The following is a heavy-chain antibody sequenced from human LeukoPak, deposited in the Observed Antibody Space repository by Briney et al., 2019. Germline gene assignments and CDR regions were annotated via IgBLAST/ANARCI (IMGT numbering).Heavy chain of an antibody. CDR3: ARGGYQGLRYFDPHEIFDY. CDR2: ISYDGSNK. CDR1: GFTFSSYA. D-gene: IGHD3-9*01. J-gene: IGHJ4*02. Sequence: GRSLRLSCAASGFTFSSYAMHWVRQASGKGLEWVAVISYDGSNKYYADSVKGRFTISRDNSKNTLYLQMNSLRAEDTAVYYCARGGYQGLRYFDPHEIFDYWGQGTLVTVSS. V-gene: IGHV3-30*04.